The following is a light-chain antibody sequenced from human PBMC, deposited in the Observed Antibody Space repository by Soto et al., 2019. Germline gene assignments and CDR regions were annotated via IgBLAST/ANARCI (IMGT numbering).Light chain of an antibody. CDR2: DAS. V-gene: IGKV1-5*01. CDR1: QNISSR. Sequence: DFQMTQSPSTLSASVGDRVTITCRASQNISSRFAWFQQKPGKAPNLLIYDASSLESGVPQRFSGSGSGTEFTLTISSLQTDDFSTYYYQQYHSYWTFGQGTKVDIK. CDR3: QQYHSYWT. J-gene: IGKJ1*01.